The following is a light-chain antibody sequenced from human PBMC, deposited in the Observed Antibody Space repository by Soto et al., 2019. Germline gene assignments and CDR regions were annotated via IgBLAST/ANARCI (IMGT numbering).Light chain of an antibody. J-gene: IGKJ1*01. Sequence: EIVMTQSQATLSVSPGERATLSCMASQSVNSNLVWYQQKPGQAPRLLIYGAYTRATGIPGRFSGSGYGTEFTLTISSRQSEDFAVYYCQQHKNWLWKFDQGTKVEIK. CDR3: QQHKNWLWK. V-gene: IGKV3-15*01. CDR1: QSVNSN. CDR2: GAY.